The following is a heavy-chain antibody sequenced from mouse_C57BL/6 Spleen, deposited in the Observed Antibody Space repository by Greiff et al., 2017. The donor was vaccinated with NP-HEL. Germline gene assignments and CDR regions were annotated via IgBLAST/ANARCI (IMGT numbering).Heavy chain of an antibody. Sequence: VQLKESGAELVRPGASVKLSCTASGFNIKDYYMHWVKQRPEQGLEWIGRIDPEDGDTEYAPKFQGKATMTTDTSSNTAYLQLSSLTSEDTAVYYCTTEYYGSSYDYAMDYWGQGTSVTVSS. V-gene: IGHV14-1*01. D-gene: IGHD1-1*01. CDR2: IDPEDGDT. J-gene: IGHJ4*01. CDR1: GFNIKDYY. CDR3: TTEYYGSSYDYAMDY.